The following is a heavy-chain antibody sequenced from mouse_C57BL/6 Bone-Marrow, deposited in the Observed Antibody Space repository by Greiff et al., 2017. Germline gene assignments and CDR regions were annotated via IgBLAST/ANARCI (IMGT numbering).Heavy chain of an antibody. D-gene: IGHD1-1*01. V-gene: IGHV14-2*01. CDR3: TRSLNYYGTNY. CDR2: IDPEDGET. CDR1: GFNIKDYY. J-gene: IGHJ2*01. Sequence: VQLQQSGAELVKPGASVKLSCTASGFNIKDYYIHWVKQRTEQGLEWIGRIDPEDGETKYAPKFQDKATITADPTSNTAYLLLSSLTSEDTAVYYCTRSLNYYGTNYWGQGTTLTVSS.